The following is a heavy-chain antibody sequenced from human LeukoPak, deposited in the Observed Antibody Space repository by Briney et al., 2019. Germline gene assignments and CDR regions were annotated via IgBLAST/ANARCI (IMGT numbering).Heavy chain of an antibody. CDR1: GFTFSSYA. CDR3: ARETVAGTVGFDY. V-gene: IGHV3-30*04. CDR2: ISYDGSNK. Sequence: PGGSLRLSCAASGFTFSSYAMHWVRQAPGKGLEWVAVISYDGSNKYYADSVKGRFTISRDNSKNTLYLQMNSLRAEDTAVYYCARETVAGTVGFDYWGQGTLVTVSS. J-gene: IGHJ4*02. D-gene: IGHD6-19*01.